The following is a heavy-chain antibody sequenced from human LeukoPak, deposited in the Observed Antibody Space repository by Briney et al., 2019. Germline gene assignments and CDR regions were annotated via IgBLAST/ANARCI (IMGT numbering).Heavy chain of an antibody. Sequence: GGSLRLSCAASGFTFSSYGMHWVRQALGKGLEWVAVISYDGSNKYYADSVKGRFTISRDNSKNTLYLQMNSLRAEDTAVYYCAKDKGRQQLVRDYYYYGMDVWGQGTTVTVSS. D-gene: IGHD6-13*01. CDR3: AKDKGRQQLVRDYYYYGMDV. J-gene: IGHJ6*02. CDR1: GFTFSSYG. V-gene: IGHV3-30*18. CDR2: ISYDGSNK.